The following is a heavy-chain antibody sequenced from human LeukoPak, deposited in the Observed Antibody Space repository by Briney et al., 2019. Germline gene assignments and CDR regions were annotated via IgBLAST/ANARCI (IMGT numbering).Heavy chain of an antibody. CDR1: GFTFSSYA. V-gene: IGHV5-51*01. J-gene: IGHJ4*02. CDR3: ARRVGGGYYYSLDY. CDR2: IYPGDSDS. Sequence: GGSLRLSCAASGFTFSSYAMSWVRQMPGKGLEWMGIIYPGDSDSRYSPSFQGQVTISADKSISTAYLQWSSLKASDTAMYYCARRVGGGYYYSLDYWGQGTLVTVSS. D-gene: IGHD3-22*01.